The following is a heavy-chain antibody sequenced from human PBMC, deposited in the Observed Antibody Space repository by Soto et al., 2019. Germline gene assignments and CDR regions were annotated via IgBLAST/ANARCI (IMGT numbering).Heavy chain of an antibody. CDR1: VFTFSSYD. D-gene: IGHD2-21*02. J-gene: IGHJ4*02. CDR3: ARVSRYNCGGDCYSFDY. V-gene: IGHV3-13*01. CDR2: IGTAGDT. Sequence: GGALRLSCAASVFTFSSYDMDWVRQATGKGLEWVSAIGTAGDTYYPGSVKGRFTITRENAKNSLYLQMNSLRAGDTAVYYCARVSRYNCGGDCYSFDYWGQGTPVTVSS.